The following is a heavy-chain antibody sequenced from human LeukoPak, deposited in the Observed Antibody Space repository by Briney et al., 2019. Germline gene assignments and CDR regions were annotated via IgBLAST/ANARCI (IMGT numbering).Heavy chain of an antibody. J-gene: IGHJ4*02. CDR3: AKDFPVDWLPDY. V-gene: IGHV1-2*02. D-gene: IGHD3-9*01. Sequence: ASVKVSCKASGYTFTGYYMHWVRQAPGQGLEWMGWINPNSGGTNYAQKFQGRVTMTRDTSISTAYMELSRLRSDDTAVYYCAKDFPVDWLPDYWGQGTLVTVSS. CDR1: GYTFTGYY. CDR2: INPNSGGT.